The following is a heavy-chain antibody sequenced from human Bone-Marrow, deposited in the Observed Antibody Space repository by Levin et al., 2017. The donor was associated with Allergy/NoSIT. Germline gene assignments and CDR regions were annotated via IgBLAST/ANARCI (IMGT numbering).Heavy chain of an antibody. D-gene: IGHD6-13*01. Sequence: LSLTCAASRFTFDDYAMHWVRPAPGKGLEWVSGISWNSGSIGYADSVKGRFTISRDNAKNSLYLQMNSLRAEDTALYYCAKSSGEGSSWYEIDYWGQGTLVTVAS. CDR3: AKSSGEGSSWYEIDY. CDR1: RFTFDDYA. V-gene: IGHV3-9*01. CDR2: ISWNSGSI. J-gene: IGHJ4*02.